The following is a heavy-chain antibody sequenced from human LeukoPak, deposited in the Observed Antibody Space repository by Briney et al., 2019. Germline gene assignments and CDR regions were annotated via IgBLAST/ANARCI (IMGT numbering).Heavy chain of an antibody. J-gene: IGHJ4*02. V-gene: IGHV3-23*01. D-gene: IGHD3-10*01. Sequence: GGSLRLSCAASGFTFSSYAMSWVRQAPGKGLEWVSAISGSGGSTYYADSVEGRFTISRDNSKNTLYLQMNSLRAEDTAVYYCAKNALYGSGSPPDYWGQGTLVTVSS. CDR2: ISGSGGST. CDR1: GFTFSSYA. CDR3: AKNALYGSGSPPDY.